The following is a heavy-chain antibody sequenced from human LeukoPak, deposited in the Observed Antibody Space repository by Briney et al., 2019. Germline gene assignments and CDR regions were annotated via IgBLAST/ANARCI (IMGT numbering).Heavy chain of an antibody. Sequence: QPGGSLRLSCAASGFTFSSYAMSWVRQAPGKGLEWVSAISGSGGSTYYADSVKGRFTISRDNSKNTLYLQMNSLRAEDTAVYYCAKGRLRYFDWLLSFDYWGQGTLVTVSS. CDR1: GFTFSSYA. CDR2: ISGSGGST. CDR3: AKGRLRYFDWLLSFDY. D-gene: IGHD3-9*01. V-gene: IGHV3-23*01. J-gene: IGHJ4*02.